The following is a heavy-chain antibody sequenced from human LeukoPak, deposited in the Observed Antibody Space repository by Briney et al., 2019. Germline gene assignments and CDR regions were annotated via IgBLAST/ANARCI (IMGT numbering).Heavy chain of an antibody. CDR1: GFTFSSYG. CDR2: IWYDGSNK. Sequence: PGGSLRLSCAASGFTFSSYGMHWVRQAPGKGLEWVAVIWYDGSNKYYADSVKGRFTISRDNSKNTLYLQMNSLRAEDTAVYYCARDLDNYYGSGSYFDYWGQGTLVTVSS. V-gene: IGHV3-33*01. D-gene: IGHD3-10*01. J-gene: IGHJ4*02. CDR3: ARDLDNYYGSGSYFDY.